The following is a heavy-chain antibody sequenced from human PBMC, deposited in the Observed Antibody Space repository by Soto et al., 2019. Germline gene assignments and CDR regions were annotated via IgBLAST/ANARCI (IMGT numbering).Heavy chain of an antibody. CDR1: GYTFTSYA. CDR2: INAGNGNT. J-gene: IGHJ4*02. CDR3: ARGDSSGYAPFDY. V-gene: IGHV1-3*05. D-gene: IGHD3-22*01. Sequence: QVQLVQSGAEEKKPGASVKVSCKASGYTFTSYAMHWVRQAPGQRLEWMGWINAGNGNTKYSQKFQGRVTITRDTSASTAYMELSSLRSEDTAVYYCARGDSSGYAPFDYWGQGTLVTVSS.